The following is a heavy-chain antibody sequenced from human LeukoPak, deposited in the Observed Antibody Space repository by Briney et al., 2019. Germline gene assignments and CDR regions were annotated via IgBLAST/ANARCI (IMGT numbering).Heavy chain of an antibody. V-gene: IGHV4-39*01. D-gene: IGHD3-9*01. Sequence: SETLSLTCTVSGVSISSSTYCWGWIRQTPGKGLEWIGNNHYNGNTYYNPSLKSRVTISVDTSKNEFSLKVSSVTAADTAVYYCARPPTGYPNWFDAWGQGTLVTVSS. CDR1: GVSISSSTYC. CDR3: ARPPTGYPNWFDA. CDR2: NHYNGNT. J-gene: IGHJ5*02.